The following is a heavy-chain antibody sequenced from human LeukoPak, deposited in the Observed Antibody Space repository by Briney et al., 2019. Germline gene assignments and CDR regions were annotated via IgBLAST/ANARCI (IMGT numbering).Heavy chain of an antibody. D-gene: IGHD1-1*01. CDR1: GGSFSGYY. Sequence: SETLSLTCAVYGGSFSGYYWSWIRQPAGKGLEWIGRIYTSGSTNFDPSLKSRVSISLDTSQNQFSLKLSSVTAADTAVYYCAANWNYFDYWGQGTLVTVSS. J-gene: IGHJ4*02. CDR2: IYTSGST. V-gene: IGHV4-59*10. CDR3: AANWNYFDY.